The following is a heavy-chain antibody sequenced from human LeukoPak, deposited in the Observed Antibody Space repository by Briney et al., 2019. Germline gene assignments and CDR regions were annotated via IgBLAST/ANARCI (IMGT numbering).Heavy chain of an antibody. CDR1: GFSFSSYG. CDR3: AKETKYTSGWLTIDY. V-gene: IGHV3-23*01. Sequence: GGSLTLSCTASGFSFSSYGMSWVRQPPGKGLEWVSGIIGSGNSAHYADSVKGRFTLSRDNSKNTLHLKMNSLRVEDTAVYYCAKETKYTSGWLTIDYWGQGTLVTVSS. D-gene: IGHD6-19*01. CDR2: IIGSGNSA. J-gene: IGHJ4*02.